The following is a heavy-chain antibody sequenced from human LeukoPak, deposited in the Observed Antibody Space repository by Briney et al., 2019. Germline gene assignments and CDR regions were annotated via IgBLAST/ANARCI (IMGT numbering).Heavy chain of an antibody. Sequence: ASVKVSCKASGYTFTSYGISWVRQAPGQGLEWMGWISPYNGNTNYAQKLQGRVTMTTDTSTSTAYMELRSLRSDDTAVYYCARGGAMIVVGQRTHFDYWGQGTLVTVSS. D-gene: IGHD3-22*01. CDR1: GYTFTSYG. CDR3: ARGGAMIVVGQRTHFDY. V-gene: IGHV1-18*01. J-gene: IGHJ4*02. CDR2: ISPYNGNT.